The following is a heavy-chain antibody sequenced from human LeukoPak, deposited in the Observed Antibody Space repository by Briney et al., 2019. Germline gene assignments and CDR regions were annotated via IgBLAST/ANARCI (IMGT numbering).Heavy chain of an antibody. D-gene: IGHD1-1*01. CDR2: IVVGSGNT. Sequence: GASVEVSCKASGFTFTSSAMQWVRQARGQRLEWIGWIVVGSGNTNYAQKFQERVTITRDMSTSTAYMELSSLRSEDTAVYYCAADGRLAGTSYNWFDPRGQGTLVTVSS. CDR3: AADGRLAGTSYNWFDP. CDR1: GFTFTSSA. J-gene: IGHJ5*02. V-gene: IGHV1-58*02.